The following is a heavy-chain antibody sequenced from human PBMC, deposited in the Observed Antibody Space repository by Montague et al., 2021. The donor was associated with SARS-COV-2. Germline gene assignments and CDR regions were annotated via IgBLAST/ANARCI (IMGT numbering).Heavy chain of an antibody. J-gene: IGHJ4*02. V-gene: IGHV3-53*01. CDR1: GFSVNNNY. CDR3: ARDLGESRDY. Sequence: SLRLSCAASGFSVNNNYMSWVRQPPGKGLEWVSLIYSGGRKYYADSVKGRFAISRDSSNNTLYLHMNYLRAEDTAVYYCARDLGESRDYWGRGTLVTVSS. CDR2: IYSGGRK. D-gene: IGHD3-16*01.